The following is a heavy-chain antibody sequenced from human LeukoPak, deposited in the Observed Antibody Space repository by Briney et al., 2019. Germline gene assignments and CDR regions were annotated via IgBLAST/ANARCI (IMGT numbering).Heavy chain of an antibody. CDR3: ASDAFDI. CDR2: INDGDGDT. CDR1: GNAFITYA. V-gene: IGHV1-3*01. Sequence: ASVKVSCKASGNAFITYAMYCVRQAPGQRLEWMGWINDGDGDTRYSQRFQGRVTMTMDTSARTAYMELSSLRSEDTAVYYCASDAFDIWGQGTMVTVSS. J-gene: IGHJ3*02.